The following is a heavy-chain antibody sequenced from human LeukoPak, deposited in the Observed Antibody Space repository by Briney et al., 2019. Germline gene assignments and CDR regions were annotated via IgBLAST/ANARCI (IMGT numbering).Heavy chain of an antibody. CDR2: INPSGGST. V-gene: IGHV1-46*01. D-gene: IGHD3-10*01. CDR3: ARDRPLYYDLWSGPLSYYYGSGSSGFDY. CDR1: GYTFTSYY. J-gene: IGHJ4*02. Sequence: ASVTVSCTASGYTFTSYYMHWVRQAPGQGLEWMGIINPSGGSTSYAQKFQGRVTMTRDTSTSTVYMELSSLRSEDTAVYYCARDRPLYYDLWSGPLSYYYGSGSSGFDYWGQGTLVTVSS.